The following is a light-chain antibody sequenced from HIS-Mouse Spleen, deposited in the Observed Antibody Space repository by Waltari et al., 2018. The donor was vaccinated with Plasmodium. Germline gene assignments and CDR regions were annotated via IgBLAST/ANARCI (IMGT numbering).Light chain of an antibody. J-gene: IGKJ5*01. V-gene: IGKV4-1*01. Sequence: DIVMTPSPDSLAVSLGERATIHCKSSQSVLYSSNNKNYLAWYQQKPGQPPKLLIYWASTRESGVPDRFSGSGSGTDFTLTISSLQAEDVAVYYCQQYYSTPITFGQGTRLEIK. CDR3: QQYYSTPIT. CDR1: QSVLYSSNNKNY. CDR2: WAS.